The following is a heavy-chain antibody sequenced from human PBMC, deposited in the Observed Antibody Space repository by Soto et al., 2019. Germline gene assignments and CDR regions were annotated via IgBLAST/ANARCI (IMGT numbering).Heavy chain of an antibody. Sequence: QVQLVQSGADVEKPGSSVKVSCKASGGTFSSYAISWVRQAPGQGLEWMGGIIPIFGTANYAQKFQGRVTITADESTSTAYMELSSLRSEDTALYYCERDQDRSGGSCYDDYYYYGMDVWGQVTTVTVSS. CDR1: GGTFSSYA. CDR3: ERDQDRSGGSCYDDYYYYGMDV. CDR2: IIPIFGTA. D-gene: IGHD2-15*01. J-gene: IGHJ6*02. V-gene: IGHV1-69*01.